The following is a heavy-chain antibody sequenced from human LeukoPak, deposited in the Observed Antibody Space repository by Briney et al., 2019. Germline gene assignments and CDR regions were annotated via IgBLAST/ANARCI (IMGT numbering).Heavy chain of an antibody. CDR1: GYSFTDYW. CDR3: ARHKSRNYDSSGYPRDGAFDI. CDR2: IYPGDSDT. V-gene: IGHV5-51*01. Sequence: GESLQISCKGSGYSFTDYWIGWVRQLPGKGLEWMGIIYPGDSDTRYSPSFQGQVTISADKSISTAYLQWSSLKASDTAMHYCARHKSRNYDSSGYPRDGAFDIWGQGTVVTVSS. D-gene: IGHD3-22*01. J-gene: IGHJ3*02.